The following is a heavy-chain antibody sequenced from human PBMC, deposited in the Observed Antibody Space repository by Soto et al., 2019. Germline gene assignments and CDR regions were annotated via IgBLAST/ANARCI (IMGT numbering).Heavy chain of an antibody. V-gene: IGHV4-31*03. Sequence: SETLSLTCTVSGGSISSGGYYWSWIRQHPGKGLEWIGYIYYSGSTYYNPSLKSRVTISVDTSKNQFSLKLSSVTAADTAVYYCARFYDSSGYDAFDIWGQGTMVTVSS. CDR3: ARFYDSSGYDAFDI. CDR2: IYYSGST. D-gene: IGHD3-22*01. CDR1: GGSISSGGYY. J-gene: IGHJ3*02.